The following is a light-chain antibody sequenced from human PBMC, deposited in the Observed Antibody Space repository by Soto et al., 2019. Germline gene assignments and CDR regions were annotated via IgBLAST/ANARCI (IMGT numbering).Light chain of an antibody. Sequence: EILMTQSPATLSLSPWEIVTFSCRASQSVSYYLAWYQQKSGQAPRLLIYDASNRATGIPDRFSGSGSGTDFTLTISRLEPEDFAVYYCQQYVSKTTFGPGTKVDIK. CDR2: DAS. J-gene: IGKJ3*01. V-gene: IGKV3-20*01. CDR1: QSVSYY. CDR3: QQYVSKTT.